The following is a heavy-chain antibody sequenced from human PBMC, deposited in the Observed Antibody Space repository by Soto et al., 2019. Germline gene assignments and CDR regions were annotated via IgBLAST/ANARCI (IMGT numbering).Heavy chain of an antibody. V-gene: IGHV3-23*01. CDR1: GFTFSSYA. CDR2: ISGSGGST. Sequence: PGGSLRLSCAASGFTFSSYAMSWVRQAPGKGLEWVSAISGSGGSTYYADSVKGRFTISRDNSKNTLYLQMNSLRAEDTAVYYCAKMLYYDFWSGYPYFDYWGQGTLVTVSS. D-gene: IGHD3-3*01. CDR3: AKMLYYDFWSGYPYFDY. J-gene: IGHJ4*02.